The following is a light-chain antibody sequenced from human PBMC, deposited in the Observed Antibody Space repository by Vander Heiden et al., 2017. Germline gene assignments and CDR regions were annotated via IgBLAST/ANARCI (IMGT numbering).Light chain of an antibody. CDR3: GSYISSGNLV. J-gene: IGLJ3*02. Sequence: QSALTQPASVSGSPGQSITISCTGSSSDVGDSSFVSWYQQCPAKAPNLLFFDVNNRPSGVSNRFSGSKSGNTASLTISGLQPEDEADYYCGSYISSGNLVFGGGTRLTVL. V-gene: IGLV2-14*03. CDR1: SSDVGDSSF. CDR2: DVN.